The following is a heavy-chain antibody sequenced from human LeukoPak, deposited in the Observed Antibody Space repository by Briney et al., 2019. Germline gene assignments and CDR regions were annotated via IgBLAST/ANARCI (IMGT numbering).Heavy chain of an antibody. CDR3: ARDTDSSGWSRGAFDI. D-gene: IGHD6-19*01. V-gene: IGHV4-59*01. CDR2: IYYSGST. J-gene: IGHJ3*02. Sequence: PSETLSLTCTVSGGSISSYYWSWIRQPPGKGLEGIGYIYYSGSTNYNPSLKSRVTISVDTSKNQFSLKLSSVSAADTAVYYCARDTDSSGWSRGAFDIWGQGTMVTVSS. CDR1: GGSISSYY.